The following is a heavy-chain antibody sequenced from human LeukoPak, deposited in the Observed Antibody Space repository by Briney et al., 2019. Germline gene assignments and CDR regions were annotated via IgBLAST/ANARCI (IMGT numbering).Heavy chain of an antibody. J-gene: IGHJ4*02. CDR3: ARVGYYDSSGYFDY. Sequence: SETLSLTCTVSGGSISSYYWSWIRQPPGKGLEWIGYIYYSGSTNYNPSLKSRVTISVDTSKNQFSLKLSSVTAADTAVYYCARVGYYDSSGYFDYWGQGTLVTVSS. D-gene: IGHD3-22*01. CDR1: GGSISSYY. V-gene: IGHV4-59*08. CDR2: IYYSGST.